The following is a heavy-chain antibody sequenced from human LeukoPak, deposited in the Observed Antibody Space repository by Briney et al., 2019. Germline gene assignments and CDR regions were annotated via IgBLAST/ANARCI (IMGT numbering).Heavy chain of an antibody. CDR3: ARRTLGAAAFFDS. Sequence: GGSLRLSCAASGFTFSDYYMGWIRQTPGNGLEWVSSISGGGGSTYYADSVKGRFTISRDNSKNTLFLQMDSLRAADTAVYYCARRTLGAAAFFDSWGQGTLVTVSS. D-gene: IGHD2-15*01. V-gene: IGHV3-23*01. CDR1: GFTFSDYY. CDR2: ISGGGGST. J-gene: IGHJ5*01.